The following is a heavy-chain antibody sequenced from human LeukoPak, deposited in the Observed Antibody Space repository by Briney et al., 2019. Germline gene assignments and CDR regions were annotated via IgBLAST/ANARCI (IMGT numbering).Heavy chain of an antibody. CDR3: ARENSSSWYDY. J-gene: IGHJ4*02. CDR2: INHSGST. CDR1: GGSFSGYY. Sequence: PSETLSLTCAVYGGSFSGYYWSWIRQPPGKGLEWIGEINHSGSTNYNPSLKSRVTISVDTSKNQFSLKLSSVTAADTAVYYCARENSSSWYDYWGQGTLVTVSS. V-gene: IGHV4-34*01. D-gene: IGHD6-13*01.